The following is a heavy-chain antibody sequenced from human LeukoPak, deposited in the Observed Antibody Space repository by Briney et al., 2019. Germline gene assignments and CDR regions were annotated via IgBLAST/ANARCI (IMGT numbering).Heavy chain of an antibody. D-gene: IGHD2-2*01. J-gene: IGHJ4*02. CDR3: AKGPLRGTAAAIDY. CDR2: ISYDGRNK. V-gene: IGHV3-30*18. Sequence: RGSLRLSCAASGFTFNNYGMHWVRQAPGKGLEWVAVISYDGRNKHYPDSVKGRFTISRDISTDTLWLQMDSLRTEDTAVYYCAKGPLRGTAAAIDYWGQGTLVTVSS. CDR1: GFTFNNYG.